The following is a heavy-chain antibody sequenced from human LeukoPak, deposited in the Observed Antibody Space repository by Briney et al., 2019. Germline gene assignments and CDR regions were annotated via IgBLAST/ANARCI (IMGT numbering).Heavy chain of an antibody. D-gene: IGHD3-16*02. CDR1: GFTFSSYG. J-gene: IGHJ4*02. CDR2: IWYDGSNK. CDR3: AGVQYRYNYFDY. V-gene: IGHV3-33*01. Sequence: GGSLRLSCAASGFTFSSYGMHWVRQAPGNGLEWVAVIWYDGSNKYYADSVKGRFTISRDNSKNTLYLQMNSLRAEDTAVYYCAGVQYRYNYFDYWGQGTLVTVSS.